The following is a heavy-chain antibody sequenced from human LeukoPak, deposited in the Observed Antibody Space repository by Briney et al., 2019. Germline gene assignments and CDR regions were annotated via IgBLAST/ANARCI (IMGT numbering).Heavy chain of an antibody. Sequence: SETLSLTCAVYGGSFSGYYWSWIRQPPGKGLEWIGEVNHSGSTHYNPSLKSLVTVSVDTSKNQFSLELSSVSAADTAVYYCARVHPNTVTDYDTLTGYYTAYYYYMDVWGKGTTVTVSS. CDR3: ARVHPNTVTDYDTLTGYYTAYYYYMDV. J-gene: IGHJ6*03. CDR2: VNHSGST. V-gene: IGHV4-34*01. D-gene: IGHD3-9*01. CDR1: GGSFSGYY.